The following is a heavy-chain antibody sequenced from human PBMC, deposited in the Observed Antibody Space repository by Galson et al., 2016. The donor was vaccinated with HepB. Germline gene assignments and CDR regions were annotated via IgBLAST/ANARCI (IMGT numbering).Heavy chain of an antibody. CDR3: ARERFCSSATCYVGDAFHI. V-gene: IGHV3-7*05. CDR1: GFTFSSYS. J-gene: IGHJ3*02. D-gene: IGHD2-2*01. CDR2: IKQDGSEK. Sequence: SLRLSCAASGFTFSSYSMNWVRQPPGKGLEWVAGIKQDGSEKYYVDSVKSRFTISRDNAKNSLYVQMDSLRAEDTAVYFCARERFCSSATCYVGDAFHIGGQGTMVTVSS.